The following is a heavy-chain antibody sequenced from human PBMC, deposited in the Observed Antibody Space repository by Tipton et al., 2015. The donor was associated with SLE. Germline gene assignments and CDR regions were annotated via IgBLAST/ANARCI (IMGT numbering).Heavy chain of an antibody. CDR3: AKGLSPRDAFDI. CDR2: IWYDGSNK. CDR1: GFRFDDYG. Sequence: SLRLSCAASGFRFDDYGMSWVRQAPGKGLEWVAVIWYDGSNKYYADSVKGRFTISRDNSKNTLYLQMNSLRAEDTAVYYCAKGLSPRDAFDIWGQGTMVTVSS. V-gene: IGHV3-30*18. J-gene: IGHJ3*02.